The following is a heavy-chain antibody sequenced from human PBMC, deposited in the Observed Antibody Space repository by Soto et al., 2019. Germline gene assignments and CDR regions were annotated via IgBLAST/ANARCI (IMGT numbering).Heavy chain of an antibody. CDR3: ARDAPEAFDI. V-gene: IGHV1-18*01. J-gene: IGHJ3*02. Sequence: GASVKVSCKASGYTFSNSGISWVRQAPGQGLEWLGWINSDNGNTNYAQHLQGRVTLTTDTSTSTVYMELSSLRSEDTAVYYCARDAPEAFDIWGQGTMVTVSS. CDR1: GYTFSNSG. CDR2: INSDNGNT.